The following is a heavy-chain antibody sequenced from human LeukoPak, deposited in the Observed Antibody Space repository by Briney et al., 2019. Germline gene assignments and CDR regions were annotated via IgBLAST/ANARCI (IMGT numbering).Heavy chain of an antibody. CDR1: GYTFTSYG. CDR3: ARMTTVTHRDY. CDR2: IVPIFGTA. Sequence: SVKVSCKASGYTFTSYGISWVRQAPGQGLEWMGGIVPIFGTANYAQKFQGRVTITADESTSTAYMELSSLRSEDTAVYYCARMTTVTHRDYWGQGTLVTVSS. V-gene: IGHV1-69*13. D-gene: IGHD4-17*01. J-gene: IGHJ4*02.